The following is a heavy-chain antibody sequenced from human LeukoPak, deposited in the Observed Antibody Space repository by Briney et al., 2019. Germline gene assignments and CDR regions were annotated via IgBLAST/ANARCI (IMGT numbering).Heavy chain of an antibody. V-gene: IGHV4-59*08. CDR1: GGSISSYY. D-gene: IGHD3-10*01. CDR2: IYYSGST. CDR3: ARRTDYCGSGSYFDY. Sequence: SETLSLTCTVSGGSISSYYWSWIRQPPGKGLEWIGYIYYSGSTNYNPSLKSRVTISVDTSKNQFSLKLSSVTAADTAVYYCARRTDYCGSGSYFDYWGQGTLVTVSS. J-gene: IGHJ4*02.